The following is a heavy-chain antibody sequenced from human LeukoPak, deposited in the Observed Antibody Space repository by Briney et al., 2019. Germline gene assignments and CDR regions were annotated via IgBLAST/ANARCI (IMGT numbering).Heavy chain of an antibody. Sequence: ASVRVSCKASGGILSRYAISWVRQAPGQGLEWMGGILPIFGTPNYAKKFQGKVTITADVSTSTAYMELSSLRSEDTAVYYCARSQYQVQSYWNDGDYYYMAVWGKGTTVTVSS. CDR3: ARSQYQVQSYWNDGDYYYMAV. D-gene: IGHD1-1*01. V-gene: IGHV1-69*13. CDR1: GGILSRYA. J-gene: IGHJ6*03. CDR2: ILPIFGTP.